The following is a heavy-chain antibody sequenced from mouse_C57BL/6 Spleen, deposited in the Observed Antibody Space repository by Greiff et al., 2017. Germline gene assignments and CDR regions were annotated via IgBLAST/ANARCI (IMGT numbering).Heavy chain of an antibody. Sequence: QVQLQQPGAELVKPGASVKLSCKASCYTFTSYWMHWVKQRPGRGLEWIGRIDPNSGGTKYNEKFKSKATLTVDKPSSTAYMQLSSLTSEDSAFYYCASGGLYYCNLYAMDYWGQGTSVTVSS. CDR1: CYTFTSYW. CDR2: IDPNSGGT. V-gene: IGHV1-72*01. J-gene: IGHJ4*01. D-gene: IGHD2-1*01. CDR3: ASGGLYYCNLYAMDY.